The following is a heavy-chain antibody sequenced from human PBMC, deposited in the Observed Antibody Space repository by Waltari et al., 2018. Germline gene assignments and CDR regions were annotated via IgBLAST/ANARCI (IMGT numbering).Heavy chain of an antibody. V-gene: IGHV4-59*01. J-gene: IGHJ6*02. CDR3: ARLRREYDYDGMDV. CDR1: GSSIRLYY. Sequence: QVQLQESGPGLVKPSATLSLPCSVSGSSIRLYYWNWIGHSPGKGREWIGNVYYTGRTNYNPSLKSRVIISVDTSKSQFSLMLRSVTAADTATYYCARLRREYDYDGMDVWGQGTAITVSS. CDR2: VYYTGRT.